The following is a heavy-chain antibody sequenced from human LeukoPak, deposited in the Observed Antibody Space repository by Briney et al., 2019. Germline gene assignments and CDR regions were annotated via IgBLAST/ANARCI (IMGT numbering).Heavy chain of an antibody. Sequence: ASVKVSCKASGYTFTGYYMHWVRQAPGQGLEWMGWINPNSGGTNYAQKFQGRVTMTRDTSISTAYMELSRLRSDDTAVYYCARDSGDMVRGVISNWFDPWGQGTLVTVSS. J-gene: IGHJ5*02. CDR3: ARDSGDMVRGVISNWFDP. D-gene: IGHD3-10*01. CDR1: GYTFTGYY. CDR2: INPNSGGT. V-gene: IGHV1-2*02.